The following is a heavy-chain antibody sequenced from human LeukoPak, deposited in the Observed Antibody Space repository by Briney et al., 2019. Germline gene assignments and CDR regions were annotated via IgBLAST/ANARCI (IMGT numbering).Heavy chain of an antibody. V-gene: IGHV3-53*01. CDR1: GFTVSSNY. D-gene: IGHD3-22*01. CDR3: ASQASRNYDATYYFDY. Sequence: HAGGPLRLSCAAPGFTVSSNYMSWVRQAPGKGLEWVSVIYSGGSTYYADSVKGRFTISRDNFKNTLYLQMNSLRAEDTAVYYCASQASRNYDATYYFDYWGQGTLVTVSS. CDR2: IYSGGST. J-gene: IGHJ4*02.